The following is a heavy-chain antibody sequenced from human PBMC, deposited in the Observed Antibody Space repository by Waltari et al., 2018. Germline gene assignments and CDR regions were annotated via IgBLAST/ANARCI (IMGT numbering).Heavy chain of an antibody. D-gene: IGHD1-1*01. CDR2: VRRKGTS. CDR3: ARDRGTGLYLDS. CDR1: GDSMNSKSW. Sequence: LQLQESGPGLVKPSETLSLTCTVSGDSMNSKSWWSWVRQSPDRGLEWIGQVRRKGTSNYNPAHEGRVIRSVDTSNNRFSLEFTSATAGDTAFYYCARDRGTGLYLDSWGPGTLVTVS. J-gene: IGHJ4*02. V-gene: IGHV4-4*02.